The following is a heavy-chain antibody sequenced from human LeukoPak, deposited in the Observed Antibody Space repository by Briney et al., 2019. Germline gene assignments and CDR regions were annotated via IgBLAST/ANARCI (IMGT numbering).Heavy chain of an antibody. J-gene: IGHJ3*02. V-gene: IGHV4-4*09. CDR3: ARRKYNWNSRLAFDI. Sequence: SETLSLTCTVSGGSISGYYWSWIRQPPGKGLEWIGSVYSSGSTNYNPSLQSRVTISVDTSKKHFSLRLSSVTAADTAVYYCARRKYNWNSRLAFDIWGQGTMVTVSS. CDR2: VYSSGST. D-gene: IGHD1-7*01. CDR1: GGSISGYY.